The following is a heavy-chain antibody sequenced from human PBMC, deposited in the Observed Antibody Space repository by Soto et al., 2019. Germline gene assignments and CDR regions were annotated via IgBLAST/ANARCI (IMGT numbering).Heavy chain of an antibody. CDR2: ISSSSSTI. D-gene: IGHD6-6*01. Sequence: GASVKVSCAASGFTFSSYSMNWVRQAPGKGLEWVSYISSSSSTIYYADSVKGRFTISRDNAKNSLYLQMNSLRDEDTAVYYCARDVNLEAARPSLRYYYYGMDVWGQGTTVTVSS. CDR3: ARDVNLEAARPSLRYYYYGMDV. J-gene: IGHJ6*02. V-gene: IGHV3-48*02. CDR1: GFTFSSYS.